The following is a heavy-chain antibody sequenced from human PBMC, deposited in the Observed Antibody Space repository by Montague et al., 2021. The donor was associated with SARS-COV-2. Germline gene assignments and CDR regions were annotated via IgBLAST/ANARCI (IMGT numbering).Heavy chain of an antibody. CDR1: GGSISSGSYY. CDR3: ARDIAVAGLFDY. V-gene: IGHV4-61*02. CDR2: ISISGST. J-gene: IGHJ4*02. D-gene: IGHD6-19*01. Sequence: TLSLTCTVSGGSISSGSYYWSWIRQPAGKGLEWIGRISISGSTNYNPSLKSRVTISVDTSKNQFSLKLSSVTAADTAVYYCARDIAVAGLFDYWGQGTLVCVSS.